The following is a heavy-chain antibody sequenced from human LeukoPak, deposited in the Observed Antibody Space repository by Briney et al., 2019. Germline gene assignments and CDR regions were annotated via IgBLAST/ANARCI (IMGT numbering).Heavy chain of an antibody. Sequence: QPGGSLRLSCAASGFTFSSYEMNWVRQAPGKGLEWVSYISSSGSTIYYADSVKGRFTISRDNAKNSLYLQMNSLRAEDTAVYYCARESPRGWYSVFPYYMDVWGKGTTVTVSS. CDR1: GFTFSSYE. V-gene: IGHV3-48*03. CDR2: ISSSGSTI. J-gene: IGHJ6*03. CDR3: ARESPRGWYSVFPYYMDV. D-gene: IGHD6-19*01.